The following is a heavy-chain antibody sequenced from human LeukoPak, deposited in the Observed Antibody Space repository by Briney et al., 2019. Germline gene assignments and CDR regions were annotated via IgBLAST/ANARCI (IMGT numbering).Heavy chain of an antibody. J-gene: IGHJ4*02. CDR1: GFIFTDYG. CDR2: IRYDGSDK. V-gene: IGHV3-30*02. CDR3: AKDGEYYYGSGSYYTADY. D-gene: IGHD3-10*01. Sequence: GGSLRLSCAASGFIFTDYGMHWVRQAPGKGLEWLTFIRYDGSDKYYADSVKGRFTISRDNSKNTLYLQMNSLRAEDTAVYYCAKDGEYYYGSGSYYTADYWGQGALVTVSS.